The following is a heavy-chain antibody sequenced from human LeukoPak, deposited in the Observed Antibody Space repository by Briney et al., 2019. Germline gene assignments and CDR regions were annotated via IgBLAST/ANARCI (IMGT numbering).Heavy chain of an antibody. Sequence: PGGSLRLSCAASGFTFSDYYMSWIRQAPGKGLEWVANIKPDGTKKTYVDSVKGRFIISRDNAKNSLYLQMNSLRADDTAVYYCATAPAAADSWWGQGTLVAVSS. CDR1: GFTFSDYY. CDR2: IKPDGTKK. V-gene: IGHV3-7*01. J-gene: IGHJ4*02. D-gene: IGHD6-13*01. CDR3: ATAPAAADSW.